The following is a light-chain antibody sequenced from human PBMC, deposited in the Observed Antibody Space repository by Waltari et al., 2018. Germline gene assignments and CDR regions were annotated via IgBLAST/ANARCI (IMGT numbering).Light chain of an antibody. CDR2: GKN. Sequence: SSELTQDPAVSVALGQTVTITCQGASLRTSYASWYQQKSGQAPILVLLGKNQLPSGIPDRFSGYNSETTTSLTITGAQAEDEADYYCSSRDSSASHVLFAGGTKLTVL. V-gene: IGLV3-19*01. CDR1: SLRTSY. CDR3: SSRDSSASHVL. J-gene: IGLJ2*01.